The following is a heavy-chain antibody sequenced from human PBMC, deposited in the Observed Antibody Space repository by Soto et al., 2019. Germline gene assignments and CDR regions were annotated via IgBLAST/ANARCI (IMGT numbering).Heavy chain of an antibody. CDR2: ISTSSGYT. CDR1: GFTFSDYY. J-gene: IGHJ6*02. V-gene: IGHV3-11*06. CDR3: ARGHFGMDV. Sequence: GSLRLSCAASGFTFSDYYMSWIRQAPGKGLEWVSYISTSSGYTDYADSVKGRFTISRDNAKNSLYLQMNSLRAEDTAVYYCARGHFGMDVWGPGTTVTVSS.